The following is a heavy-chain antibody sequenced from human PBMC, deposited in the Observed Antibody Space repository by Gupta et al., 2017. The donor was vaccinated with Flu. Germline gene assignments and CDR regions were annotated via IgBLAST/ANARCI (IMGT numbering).Heavy chain of an antibody. Sequence: QVQLVQSGAEVKKPGSSVKVSCKASGGTFSSYTTSWVRQDPGQGLEWMGRIIPILGIANYAQKFQGRVTITADKSTRTAYMELSSLRSEDTAVYYCARGDVNYYDASEDDAFDIWGQGTMVTVSS. V-gene: IGHV1-69*02. D-gene: IGHD3-22*01. CDR3: ARGDVNYYDASEDDAFDI. CDR1: GGTFSSYT. J-gene: IGHJ3*02. CDR2: IIPILGIA.